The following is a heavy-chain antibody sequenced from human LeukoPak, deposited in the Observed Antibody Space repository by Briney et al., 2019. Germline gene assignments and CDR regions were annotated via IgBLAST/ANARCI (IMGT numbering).Heavy chain of an antibody. V-gene: IGHV4-4*07. CDR1: GGSIITDS. CDR3: ARVMDTGYGGKLLGYYYYMDV. J-gene: IGHJ6*03. Sequence: SETLSLTCTVSGGSIITDSWSCFRQPAGKGLEYIGLISITGRTGYNPSLNSRLTMSIDTSKNQFSLKLTSVTAADTAVYYCARVMDTGYGGKLLGYYYYMDVWGKGTTVTVSS. CDR2: ISITGRT. D-gene: IGHD4/OR15-4a*01.